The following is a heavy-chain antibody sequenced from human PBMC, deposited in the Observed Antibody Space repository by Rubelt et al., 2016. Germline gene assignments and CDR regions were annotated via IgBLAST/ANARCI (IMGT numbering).Heavy chain of an antibody. CDR1: GFSLSTSGVG. Sequence: QITLKESGPTLVKPTQTLTLTCTFSGFSLSTSGVGVGWIRQPPGKALEWLALIYWDDDRRYSPSLKSRLTITKDTSKNQVVLTMTNMDPVDTATYYCAHRLPFQHNWNAGWFDPWGQGTLVTVSS. V-gene: IGHV2-5*02. J-gene: IGHJ5*02. CDR2: IYWDDDR. D-gene: IGHD1-20*01. CDR3: AHRLPFQHNWNAGWFDP.